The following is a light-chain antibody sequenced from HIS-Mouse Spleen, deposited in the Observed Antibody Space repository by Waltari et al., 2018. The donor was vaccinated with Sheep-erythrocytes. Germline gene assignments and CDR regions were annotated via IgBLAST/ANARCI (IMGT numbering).Light chain of an antibody. CDR1: HSISSW. Sequence: IQMTQSPSTLSASVGDRATITCRASHSISSWLAWYQQKPGKAPKLLIYKASSLERGVPSRFSGSGSGTEFTLTISSLQPDDFATYYCQQYNSYSTFGQGTKVEIK. J-gene: IGKJ1*01. CDR3: QQYNSYST. V-gene: IGKV1-5*03. CDR2: KAS.